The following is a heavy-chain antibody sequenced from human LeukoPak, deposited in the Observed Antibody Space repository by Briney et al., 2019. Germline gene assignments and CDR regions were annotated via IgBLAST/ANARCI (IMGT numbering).Heavy chain of an antibody. D-gene: IGHD4-11*01. CDR2: IYYSGST. J-gene: IGHJ6*03. CDR1: GGSISSGSYY. V-gene: IGHV4-39*07. Sequence: PSETLSLTCTVSGGSISSGSYYWSWIRQPPGKGLEWIGSIYYSGSTYYNPSLKSRVTISVDTSKNQLSLKLSSVTAADTAVYFCTRGLLDYRAVRRTYYYYMDVWGKGTTVTVSS. CDR3: TRGLLDYRAVRRTYYYYMDV.